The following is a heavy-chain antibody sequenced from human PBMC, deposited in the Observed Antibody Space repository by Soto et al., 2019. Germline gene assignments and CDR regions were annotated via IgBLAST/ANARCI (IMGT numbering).Heavy chain of an antibody. V-gene: IGHV1-3*01. CDR2: INAGNGNT. Sequence: ASVKVSCKASGYTFTSYAMHWVRQAPGQRLEWMGWINAGNGNTKYSQILQGRVSMTTDTSTKTAYMELRSLRSDDTAMYYCARGGFYDSSGARNYYYYGMNVWGQGTTVTVSS. CDR1: GYTFTSYA. D-gene: IGHD3-22*01. J-gene: IGHJ6*02. CDR3: ARGGFYDSSGARNYYYYGMNV.